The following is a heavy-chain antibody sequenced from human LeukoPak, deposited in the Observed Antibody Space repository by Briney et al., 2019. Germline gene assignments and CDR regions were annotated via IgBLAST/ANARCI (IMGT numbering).Heavy chain of an antibody. D-gene: IGHD6-6*01. J-gene: IGHJ4*02. V-gene: IGHV4-31*03. Sequence: SETLSLTCTVSGGSISSGGYYWRWIRQYPGKGLEWIGYIYYSGSTYYNPSLKSRVTISVDTSKNQFSLKLSSVTAADTAVYYCAAEYSSSERYFDYWGQGTLVTVSS. CDR1: GGSISSGGYY. CDR3: AAEYSSSERYFDY. CDR2: IYYSGST.